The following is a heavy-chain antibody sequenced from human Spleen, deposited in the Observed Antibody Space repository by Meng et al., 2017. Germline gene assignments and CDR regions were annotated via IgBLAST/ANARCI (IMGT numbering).Heavy chain of an antibody. D-gene: IGHD4-17*01. J-gene: IGHJ3*02. CDR2: LGGGDDI. CDR1: GFTFRTYA. CDR3: AKDGESNNGVWDAFDI. V-gene: IGHV3-23*01. Sequence: GESLKISCVASGFTFRTYAMSWVRQAPGKGLEWVSSLGGGDDIIYADSVKGHFTISRDNSKNTLYLQMNSLRAEDTAVYYCAKDGESNNGVWDAFDIWGQGTMVTVSS.